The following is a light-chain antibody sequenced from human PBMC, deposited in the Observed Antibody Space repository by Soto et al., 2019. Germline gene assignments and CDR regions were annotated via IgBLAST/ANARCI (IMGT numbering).Light chain of an antibody. V-gene: IGLV2-14*01. CDR1: TSDVGGYNY. J-gene: IGLJ1*01. CDR3: FSCSPISTYV. CDR2: VVS. Sequence: QSVLTQPASVSGSPGQSITISCTGTTSDVGGYNYVSWYQQHPGKAPKLMISVVSNRPSGVSNRFSGSKSGNTASLTISWLQADVEALSYCFSCSPISTYVCVTVTNVTFL.